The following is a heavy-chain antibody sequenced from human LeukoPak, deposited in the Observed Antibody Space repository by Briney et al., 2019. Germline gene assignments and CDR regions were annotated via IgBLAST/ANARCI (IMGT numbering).Heavy chain of an antibody. D-gene: IGHD1-26*01. Sequence: GGSLRLSCAASGFTFSSYGMHWVRQAPGKGLEWVAFIRYDGSNKYYADSVKGRFTISRDNSKNTLYLQINSLGAEDTAVYYCAKTLSVGANFDAFDIWGQGTMVTVSS. J-gene: IGHJ3*02. CDR1: GFTFSSYG. CDR2: IRYDGSNK. V-gene: IGHV3-30*02. CDR3: AKTLSVGANFDAFDI.